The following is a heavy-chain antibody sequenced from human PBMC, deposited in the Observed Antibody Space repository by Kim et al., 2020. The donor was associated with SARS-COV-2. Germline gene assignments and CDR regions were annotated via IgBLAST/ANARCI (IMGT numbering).Heavy chain of an antibody. CDR2: ISGSGGST. D-gene: IGHD6-19*01. CDR3: ARGRLAPDF. V-gene: IGHV3-23*01. J-gene: IGHJ4*02. Sequence: GGSLRLSCAASGLTFSSYPMSWVRRAPGKGLEWVSIISGSGGSTNYADSVKGRCTISRDNSKNTLYLQMNSRRAEDTAVYYCARGRLAPDFWGQGTLVTVSS. CDR1: GLTFSSYP.